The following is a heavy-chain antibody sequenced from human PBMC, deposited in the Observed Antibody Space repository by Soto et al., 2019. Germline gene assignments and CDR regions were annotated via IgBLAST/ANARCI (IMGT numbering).Heavy chain of an antibody. D-gene: IGHD3-3*01. CDR1: GYTFTSYG. Sequence: ASVKVSCKASGYTFTSYGISWVRQAPGQGLEWMGWISAYNGNTNYAQKLQGRVTMTTDTSTSTAYMELRSLRSDDTAVYYCARDTGPYYDFWSGYYAFDIWGQGTMVTVSS. CDR2: ISAYNGNT. J-gene: IGHJ3*02. CDR3: ARDTGPYYDFWSGYYAFDI. V-gene: IGHV1-18*01.